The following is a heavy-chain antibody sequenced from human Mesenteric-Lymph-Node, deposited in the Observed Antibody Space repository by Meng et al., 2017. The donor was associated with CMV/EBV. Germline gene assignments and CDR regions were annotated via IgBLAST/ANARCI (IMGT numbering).Heavy chain of an antibody. D-gene: IGHD1-26*01. CDR2: ISKSGSTM. J-gene: IGHJ6*02. CDR3: ARAKWEPSGMDV. Sequence: GGSLRLSCAASGFAVTSYEINWVRQAPGKGLEWISYISKSGSTMYCADSVRGRFTISRDDAKNSVHLQVHSVTAEDTAVYYCARAKWEPSGMDVWGQGTTVTVSS. CDR1: GFAVTSYE. V-gene: IGHV3-48*03.